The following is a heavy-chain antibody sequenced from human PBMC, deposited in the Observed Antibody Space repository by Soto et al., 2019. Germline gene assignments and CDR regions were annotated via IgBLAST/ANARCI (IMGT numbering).Heavy chain of an antibody. V-gene: IGHV3-23*01. CDR1: GFTFSSYA. CDR3: AKEGFCISPSCYGGYYYGMDV. J-gene: IGHJ6*02. D-gene: IGHD2-2*01. CDR2: ISGSGGST. Sequence: PGGSLRLSCAASGFTFSSYAMSWVRQAPGKGLEWVSAISGSGGSTYYADSVKGRFTISRDNSKNTLYLQMNSLRAEDTAVYYCAKEGFCISPSCYGGYYYGMDVWGQGTTVTFSS.